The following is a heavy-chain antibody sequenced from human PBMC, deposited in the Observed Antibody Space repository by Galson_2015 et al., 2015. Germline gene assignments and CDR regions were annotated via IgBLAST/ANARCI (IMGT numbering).Heavy chain of an antibody. CDR3: ARSELELPSIGWFDP. CDR1: GGSISSGGYS. V-gene: IGHV4-30-2*01. Sequence: TLPLTCAVAGGSISSGGYSWSWIRQPPGKGLEWIGYIYHSGSTYYNPSLKSRVTISVDTSKNQFSLKLSSVTAADTAVYYCARSELELPSIGWFDPWGQGTLDTVSS. J-gene: IGHJ5*02. D-gene: IGHD1-7*01. CDR2: IYHSGST.